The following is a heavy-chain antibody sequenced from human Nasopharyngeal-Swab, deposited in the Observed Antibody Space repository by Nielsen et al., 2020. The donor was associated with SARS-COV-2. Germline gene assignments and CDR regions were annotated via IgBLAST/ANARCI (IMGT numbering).Heavy chain of an antibody. CDR3: AREVLESYYYYYYMDV. D-gene: IGHD3-3*01. Sequence: GESLKISCAASGFTFSSYWMSWVRQAPGKGLEGVANIKQDGSEKYYVDSVKGRFTISRDNAKNSLYLQMNSLRAEDTAVYYCAREVLESYYYYYYMDVWGKGTTVTVSS. V-gene: IGHV3-7*03. CDR1: GFTFSSYW. J-gene: IGHJ6*03. CDR2: IKQDGSEK.